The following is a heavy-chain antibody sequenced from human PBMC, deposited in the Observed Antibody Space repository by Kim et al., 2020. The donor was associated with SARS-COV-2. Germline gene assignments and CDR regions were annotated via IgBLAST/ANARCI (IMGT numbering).Heavy chain of an antibody. D-gene: IGHD3-10*01. J-gene: IGHJ5*02. CDR3: ATDALWTMVRGVNSPGLGFDP. Sequence: ASVKVSCKVSGYTLTELSMHWVRQAPGKGLEWMGGFDPEDGETIYAQKFQGRVTMTEDTSTDTAYMELSSLRSEDTAVYYCATDALWTMVRGVNSPGLGFDPWGQGTLAT. CDR1: GYTLTELS. CDR2: FDPEDGET. V-gene: IGHV1-24*01.